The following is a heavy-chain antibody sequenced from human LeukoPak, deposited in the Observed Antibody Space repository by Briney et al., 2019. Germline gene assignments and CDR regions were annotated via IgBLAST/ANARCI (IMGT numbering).Heavy chain of an antibody. CDR1: GFTFSSYS. V-gene: IGHV3-21*04. J-gene: IGHJ4*02. Sequence: GGSLRRSCAASGFTFSSYSMNWVRHAPGKGLEWVSSISSSSSYIYYADSVKGRFTISRDNAKNSLYLQMNSLRAEDTAVYYCARYSSSWYGFDYWGQGTLVTVSS. CDR2: ISSSSSYI. D-gene: IGHD6-13*01. CDR3: ARYSSSWYGFDY.